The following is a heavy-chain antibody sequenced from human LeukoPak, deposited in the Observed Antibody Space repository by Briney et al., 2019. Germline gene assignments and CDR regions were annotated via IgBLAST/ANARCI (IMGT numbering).Heavy chain of an antibody. Sequence: GGSLRLSCAASGFTFSSYGMHWVRQAPGKGLEWVAVISYDGSNKYYVDSVKGRFTISRDNSKNTLYLQMNSLRAEDTAVYYCAKGLRGYYDSNWFDPWGQGTLVTVSS. CDR2: ISYDGSNK. J-gene: IGHJ5*02. V-gene: IGHV3-30*18. CDR1: GFTFSSYG. CDR3: AKGLRGYYDSNWFDP. D-gene: IGHD3-22*01.